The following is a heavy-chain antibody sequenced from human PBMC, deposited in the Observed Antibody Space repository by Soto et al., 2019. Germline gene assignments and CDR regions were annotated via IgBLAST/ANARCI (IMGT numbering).Heavy chain of an antibody. CDR3: ARRMQQRTGSYDF. D-gene: IGHD6-13*01. J-gene: IGHJ4*02. CDR2: IYPGDSDT. V-gene: IGHV5-51*01. CDR1: GYIFSNYW. Sequence: GESLKISCKGYGYIFSNYWIGWVRQMPGKGLEWMGIIYPGDSDTKYSPSFQGQVTISADKSISTAYLQWSGLKASDTAMYFGARRMQQRTGSYDFWGQGTLVTVSS.